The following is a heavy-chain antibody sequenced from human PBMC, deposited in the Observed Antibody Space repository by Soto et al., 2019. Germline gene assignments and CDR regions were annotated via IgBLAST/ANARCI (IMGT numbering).Heavy chain of an antibody. Sequence: SETLSLTCTVSGGSISSYYWSWIRQPPGKGLEWIGYIYYSGSTNYNPSLKSRVTISVDTSKNQFSLKLSSVTAADTAVYYCASGYYYGSGSYPPQNYFEYWGQGTLVTVSS. CDR3: ASGYYYGSGSYPPQNYFEY. J-gene: IGHJ4*02. CDR1: GGSISSYY. D-gene: IGHD3-10*01. V-gene: IGHV4-59*01. CDR2: IYYSGST.